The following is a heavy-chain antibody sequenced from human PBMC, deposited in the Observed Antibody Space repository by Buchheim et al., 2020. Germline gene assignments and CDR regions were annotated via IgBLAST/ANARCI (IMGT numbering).Heavy chain of an antibody. D-gene: IGHD3-10*01. CDR1: GYTVTSYD. J-gene: IGHJ4*02. V-gene: IGHV1-8*01. Sequence: QVQLVQSGAEVKTPGASVKVSCKASGYTVTSYDINWVRQATGRGLEWMGWMNPNSGNTGYAQKFQGRVTITRDNSISTAYMELSSLRSEDTAVYYCAREVSMIRGLFNYWGQGTL. CDR2: MNPNSGNT. CDR3: AREVSMIRGLFNY.